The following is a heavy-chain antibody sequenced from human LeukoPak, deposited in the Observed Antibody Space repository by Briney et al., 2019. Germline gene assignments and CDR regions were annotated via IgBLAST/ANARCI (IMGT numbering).Heavy chain of an antibody. J-gene: IGHJ5*02. Sequence: PSETLSLTCTVSGGSSSSYYWSWIRQPPGKGLEWIGSIYYSGSTYYNPSLKSRVTISVDTSKNQFSLKLSSVTAADTAVYYCARMVRGVILQGGWFDPWGQGTLVTVSS. CDR1: GGSSSSYY. CDR2: IYYSGST. CDR3: ARMVRGVILQGGWFDP. D-gene: IGHD3-10*01. V-gene: IGHV4-59*05.